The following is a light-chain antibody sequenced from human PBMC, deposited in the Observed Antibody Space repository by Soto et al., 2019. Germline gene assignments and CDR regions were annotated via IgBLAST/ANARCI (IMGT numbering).Light chain of an antibody. Sequence: DIQMTQAPSTLPTSLGNRSPIPCGASQSISRWLAWYQQKSGKAPKFLIYDDSSLESGVPSRFRGSGSGTELNLTISTLQPDDFATYYCQKYNTYPWTFGQGTKVDIK. J-gene: IGKJ1*01. CDR1: QSISRW. CDR3: QKYNTYPWT. V-gene: IGKV1-5*01. CDR2: DDS.